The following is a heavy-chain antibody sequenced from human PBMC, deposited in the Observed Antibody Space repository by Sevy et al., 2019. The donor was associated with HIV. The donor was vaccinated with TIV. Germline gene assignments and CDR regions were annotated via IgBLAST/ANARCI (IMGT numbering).Heavy chain of an antibody. CDR3: ARPLEGVVGATATHHDAFDI. J-gene: IGHJ3*02. V-gene: IGHV5-51*01. CDR1: GYSFTSYW. D-gene: IGHD1-26*01. Sequence: GESLKISCKGSGYSFTSYWIGWVRQMPGKGLEWMGIIYPGDSDTRYSPSFQGQVTISADKSISTAYLQWSSLKASDTAMYYCARPLEGVVGATATHHDAFDIWGQGTMVTVSS. CDR2: IYPGDSDT.